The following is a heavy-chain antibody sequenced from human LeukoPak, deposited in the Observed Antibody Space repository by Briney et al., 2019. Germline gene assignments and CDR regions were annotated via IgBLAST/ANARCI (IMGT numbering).Heavy chain of an antibody. D-gene: IGHD5-18*01. CDR2: IFYSGST. CDR1: GGSISSGDYY. CDR3: ARPPKGSYGYYFDY. J-gene: IGHJ4*02. V-gene: IGHV4-30-4*08. Sequence: PSETLSLTCTVSGGSISSGDYYWSWIRQPPGKGLEWIGYIFYSGSTYYNPSLKSRVTVSVDTSKNQFSLKLSSVTAADTAVYYCARPPKGSYGYYFDYWGQGTLVTVSS.